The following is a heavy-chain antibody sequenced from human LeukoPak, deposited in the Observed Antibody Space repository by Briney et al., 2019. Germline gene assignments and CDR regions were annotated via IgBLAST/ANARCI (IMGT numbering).Heavy chain of an antibody. J-gene: IGHJ6*02. CDR3: ARYIVVVPAPQGMDV. CDR2: IYYSGST. V-gene: IGHV4-30-4*01. Sequence: PSETLSLTCTVSGGSISSGDYYWSWIRQPPGKGLEWIGYIYYSGSTYYNPSLKSRVTISVDTSKNQSSLKLSSVTAADTAVYYCARYIVVVPAPQGMDVWGQGTTVTVSS. CDR1: GGSISSGDYY. D-gene: IGHD2-2*01.